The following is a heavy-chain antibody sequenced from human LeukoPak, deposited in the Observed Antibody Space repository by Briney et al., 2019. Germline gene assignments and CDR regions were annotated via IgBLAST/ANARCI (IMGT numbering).Heavy chain of an antibody. J-gene: IGHJ4*02. D-gene: IGHD3-10*01. CDR3: ARARRGSGFYYFDY. Sequence: QSGGSLRLSCAASGFTFNNYGMHWVRQAPGKGLEWAAVIWYDGSNKYYADSVKGRFTISRDNSKNTLYLQMNSLRAEDTAVYYCARARRGSGFYYFDYWGQGTLVTVSS. CDR1: GFTFNNYG. CDR2: IWYDGSNK. V-gene: IGHV3-33*08.